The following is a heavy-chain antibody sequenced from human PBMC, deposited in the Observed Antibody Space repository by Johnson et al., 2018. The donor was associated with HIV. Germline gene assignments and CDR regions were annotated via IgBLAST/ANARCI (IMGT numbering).Heavy chain of an antibody. J-gene: IGHJ3*01. CDR1: GFTVSSNY. D-gene: IGHD3-10*01. CDR2: IYSGGST. CDR3: AKGMGLSIGELSDAFHF. V-gene: IGHV3-66*02. Sequence: VQLVESGGGVVQPGRSLRLSCAASGFTVSSNYMSWVRQAPGKGLEWVSVIYSGGSTYYADSVKGRFTISRDNSKNTLNLQMNSLRPEDTAVYYCAKGMGLSIGELSDAFHFWGLGTVVTVSS.